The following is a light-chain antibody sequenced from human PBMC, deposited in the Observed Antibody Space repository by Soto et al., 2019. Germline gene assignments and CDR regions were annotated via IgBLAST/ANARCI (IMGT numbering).Light chain of an antibody. CDR1: SSDVGGYNY. Sequence: QSVLTQPASVSRSPGQSITISCTGTSSDVGGYNYVSWYQLHPGKAPKLIIYEVSHRPSGASNHFSGYKSGNTASLTISGLQAEDEADYYCSSYTSTSTPCVFGTGTKLTVL. CDR2: EVS. V-gene: IGLV2-14*01. J-gene: IGLJ1*01. CDR3: SSYTSTSTPCV.